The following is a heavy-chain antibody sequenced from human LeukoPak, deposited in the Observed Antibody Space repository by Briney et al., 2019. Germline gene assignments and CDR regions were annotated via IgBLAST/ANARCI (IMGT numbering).Heavy chain of an antibody. J-gene: IGHJ4*02. D-gene: IGHD4-17*01. Sequence: GGSLRLSCAASGFTFSSYCMDWVRQTPGKGLEWVSSISSSSSYIYYADSVKGRFTISRDNAKNSLYLQMNSLRAEDTAVYYCARDIDNYGDYIPYWGQGTLVTVSS. CDR1: GFTFSSYC. CDR2: ISSSSSYI. V-gene: IGHV3-21*01. CDR3: ARDIDNYGDYIPY.